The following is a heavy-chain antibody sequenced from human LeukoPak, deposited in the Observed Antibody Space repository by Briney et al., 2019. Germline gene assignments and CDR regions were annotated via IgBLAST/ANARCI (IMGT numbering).Heavy chain of an antibody. J-gene: IGHJ6*02. D-gene: IGHD3-10*01. V-gene: IGHV4-59*08. Sequence: SETLSLTCTVSGGSISSYYWSWIRQPPGKGLEWIGYIYSSGSTNYNPSLKSRVTISMDTPKNQFSLKLSSVTAADTAVYYCAAAPKNTYYYGSGKYYYYGMDVWGQGTTVTVSS. CDR3: AAAPKNTYYYGSGKYYYYGMDV. CDR2: IYSSGST. CDR1: GGSISSYY.